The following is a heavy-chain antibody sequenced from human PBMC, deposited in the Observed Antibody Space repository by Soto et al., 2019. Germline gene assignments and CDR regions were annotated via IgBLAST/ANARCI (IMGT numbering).Heavy chain of an antibody. V-gene: IGHV3-30-3*01. Sequence: GGSLRLSCAASGFTFSSYAMHWVRQAPGKGLEWVAAISYDGSNKYYADSVKGRLTISRDKSKNTLHLQTNSLRTEDTAVYYCARDRVFGGPLYGTDVWGQGTTVTVSS. J-gene: IGHJ6*02. CDR3: ARDRVFGGPLYGTDV. D-gene: IGHD3-3*01. CDR2: ISYDGSNK. CDR1: GFTFSSYA.